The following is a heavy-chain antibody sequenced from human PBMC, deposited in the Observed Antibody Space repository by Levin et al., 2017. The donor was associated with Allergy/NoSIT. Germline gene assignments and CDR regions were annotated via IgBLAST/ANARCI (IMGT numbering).Heavy chain of an antibody. CDR3: ARAANGQWLVDY. J-gene: IGHJ4*02. CDR2: IYSGDTT. V-gene: IGHV3-66*01. D-gene: IGHD6-19*01. CDR1: GFTVSSNF. Sequence: PGESLKISCAASGFTVSSNFMNWVRQAPGKGLEWVSVIYSGDTTYYADSVKGRFTISRDNSKNTLSLQMNSLRVEDTAVYYCARAANGQWLVDYWGQGTLVTVSS.